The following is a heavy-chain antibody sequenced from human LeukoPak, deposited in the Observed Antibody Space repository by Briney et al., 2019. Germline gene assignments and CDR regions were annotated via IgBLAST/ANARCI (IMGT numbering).Heavy chain of an antibody. CDR2: ISGSGGST. CDR1: GFTFSSYA. V-gene: IGHV3-23*01. D-gene: IGHD3-10*01. CDR3: AKDLSYYGSGSYPNWFDP. Sequence: GGSLRLSCAASGFTFSSYAMSWVRQASGKGLEWVSAISGSGGSTYYADSVKGRFTISRDDSKNTLYLQMNSLRAEDTAVYYCAKDLSYYGSGSYPNWFDPWGQGTLVTVSS. J-gene: IGHJ5*02.